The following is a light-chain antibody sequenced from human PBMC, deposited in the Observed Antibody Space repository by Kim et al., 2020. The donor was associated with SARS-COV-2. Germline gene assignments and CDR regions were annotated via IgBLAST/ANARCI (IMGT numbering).Light chain of an antibody. V-gene: IGKV1-39*01. CDR3: QQSYSSPYS. CDR2: TAS. Sequence: SASVGDRGTIPCRASQSITRFSNWYQQKPGEAPKLLIYTASSLQSGVPSRFSGSGSGTDFTLTINSLQPEDFAVYYCQQSYSSPYSFGQGTKLEI. J-gene: IGKJ2*03. CDR1: QSITRF.